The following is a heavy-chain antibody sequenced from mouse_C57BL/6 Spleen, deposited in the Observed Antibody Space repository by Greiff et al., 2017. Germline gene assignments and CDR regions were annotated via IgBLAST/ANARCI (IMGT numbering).Heavy chain of an antibody. CDR2: INPNNGGT. J-gene: IGHJ3*01. Sequence: EVQLQQSGPELVKPGASVKISCKASGYTFTDYYMNWVKQSHGKSLEWIGDINPNNGGTSYNQKFKGKATLTVDTSSSTAYMELRSLTSEDSAVYYCVRYYGSSAWFAYWGQGTLVTVSA. D-gene: IGHD1-1*01. V-gene: IGHV1-26*01. CDR1: GYTFTDYY. CDR3: VRYYGSSAWFAY.